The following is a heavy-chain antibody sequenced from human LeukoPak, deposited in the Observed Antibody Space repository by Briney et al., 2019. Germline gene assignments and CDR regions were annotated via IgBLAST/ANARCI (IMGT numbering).Heavy chain of an antibody. V-gene: IGHV3-53*01. CDR2: IYSGGST. CDR1: GFTVSSNY. D-gene: IGHD3-10*01. J-gene: IGHJ3*02. Sequence: GGSLRLSCAAPGFTVSSNYMSWVRQAPGKGLEWVSVIYSGGSTYYADSVKGRFTISRDNSKNTLYLQMNSLRAEDTAVYFCAPSGVAAFDIWGQGTMVTVSS. CDR3: APSGVAAFDI.